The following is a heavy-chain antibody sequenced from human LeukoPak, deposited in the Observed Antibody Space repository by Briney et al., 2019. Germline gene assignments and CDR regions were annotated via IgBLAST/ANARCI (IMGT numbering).Heavy chain of an antibody. CDR3: AGDQYSRGWFDY. Sequence: GGSLRLSCAASGFTFDDYGMSWVRQAPGKGLEWVSGINWNGGSTGCADSVEGRFTISRDNAKNSLYLQMNSLRAEDTALYYCAGDQYSRGWFDYWGQGTLVTVSS. D-gene: IGHD6-19*01. CDR1: GFTFDDYG. CDR2: INWNGGST. J-gene: IGHJ4*02. V-gene: IGHV3-20*04.